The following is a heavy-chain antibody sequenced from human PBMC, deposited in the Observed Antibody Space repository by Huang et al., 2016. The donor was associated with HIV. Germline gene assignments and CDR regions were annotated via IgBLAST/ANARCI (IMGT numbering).Heavy chain of an antibody. D-gene: IGHD3-22*01. Sequence: SCATSGFILSNYGMHWVRQAPGKGLKWVAFIRNDGMKKNYADSVRGRFTVGRDNGNNTLFLQMRSLGVDDTAVYYCARGDYYDSSGYHPGYFDYWGQGSLVTVSS. CDR3: ARGDYYDSSGYHPGYFDY. J-gene: IGHJ4*02. CDR2: IRNDGMKK. V-gene: IGHV3-30*02. CDR1: GFILSNYG.